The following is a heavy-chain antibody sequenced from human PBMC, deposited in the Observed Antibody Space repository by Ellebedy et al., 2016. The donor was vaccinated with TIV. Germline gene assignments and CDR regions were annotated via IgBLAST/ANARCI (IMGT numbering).Heavy chain of an antibody. J-gene: IGHJ4*02. V-gene: IGHV4-39*07. CDR1: GGSISSTTYY. CDR3: ARGVTREPFDY. CDR2: IYYSGST. D-gene: IGHD1-26*01. Sequence: MPSETLSLTCTVSGGSISSTTYYWGWIRQPPGKGLEWIGSIYYSGSTYYNSSLKTRVTISIDTSKNQFSLKLNSVTAADTAVYYCARGVTREPFDYWGQGTLVTVSS.